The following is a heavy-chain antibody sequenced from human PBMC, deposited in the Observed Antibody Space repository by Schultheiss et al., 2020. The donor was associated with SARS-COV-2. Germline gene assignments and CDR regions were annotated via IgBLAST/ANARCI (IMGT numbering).Heavy chain of an antibody. Sequence: LSLTCAVYGGSFSGYYWSWIRQPPGKGPEWIGNIFYSGGTTYNPSLESRVTMSVDTSKNQFSLKLSSVTAADTALYYCAKGYSYGYFDYWGQGTLVNVSS. CDR1: GGSFSGYY. D-gene: IGHD5-18*01. V-gene: IGHV4-34*10. CDR3: AKGYSYGYFDY. CDR2: IFYSGGT. J-gene: IGHJ4*02.